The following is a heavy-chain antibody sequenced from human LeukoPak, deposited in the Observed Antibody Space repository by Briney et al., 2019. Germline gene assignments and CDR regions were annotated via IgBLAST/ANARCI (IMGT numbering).Heavy chain of an antibody. CDR3: ARDFFPVVDSTWYEIGY. V-gene: IGHV3-30-3*01. Sequence: GGSLRLSCVASGFTFNDYAMYWVRQTPGKGLEWVTLISYDGYDKSYADSVRGRFTISRDNSKNTLYLQMDSLRSEDTAVYYCARDFFPVVDSTWYEIGYWGQGTLVTVSS. CDR1: GFTFNDYA. D-gene: IGHD2-21*01. J-gene: IGHJ4*02. CDR2: ISYDGYDK.